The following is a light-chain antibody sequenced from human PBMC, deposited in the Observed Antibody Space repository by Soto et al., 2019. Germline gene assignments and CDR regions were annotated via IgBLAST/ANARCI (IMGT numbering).Light chain of an antibody. CDR1: QSLSRTY. CDR2: GAS. V-gene: IGKV3-20*01. Sequence: EIVLTQSPGTLSLSPGERATLSCRASQSLSRTYLAWYQQRPGQAPRLLLYGASSRATGIPDRFSGSGSGTDFTLTISRLEPEDFAVYYCQQYDSSPHTCGGGTKVEIK. J-gene: IGKJ4*01. CDR3: QQYDSSPHT.